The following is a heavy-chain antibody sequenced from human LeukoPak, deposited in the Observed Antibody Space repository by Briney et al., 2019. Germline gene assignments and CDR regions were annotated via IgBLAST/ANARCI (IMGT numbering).Heavy chain of an antibody. CDR3: ARGRLVISLYNYYGMDV. CDR1: GFTFSSYW. J-gene: IGHJ6*02. D-gene: IGHD3-9*01. CDR2: IKQDVSEE. Sequence: GGSLRLSCAASGFTFSSYWMSWVRQAPGKGLEWVANIKQDVSEEYYVDSAKGRFTISRDNAKNSLYLQMNSLRAEDTAVYYCARGRLVISLYNYYGMDVWSQGTTVTVSS. V-gene: IGHV3-7*04.